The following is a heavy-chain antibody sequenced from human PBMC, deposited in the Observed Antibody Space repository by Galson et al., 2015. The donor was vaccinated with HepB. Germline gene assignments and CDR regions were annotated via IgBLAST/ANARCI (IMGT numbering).Heavy chain of an antibody. CDR1: GGSFSGYY. D-gene: IGHD3-10*01. V-gene: IGHV4-34*01. J-gene: IGHJ4*02. Sequence: SETLSLTCAVYGGSFSGYYWSWIRQPPGKGLEWIGEINHSGSTNYNPSLKSRVTISVDTSKNQFSLKLSSVTAADTAVYYCARFGRFRPNNYYGSGSYYSPFDYWGQGTLVTVSS. CDR3: ARFGRFRPNNYYGSGSYYSPFDY. CDR2: INHSGST.